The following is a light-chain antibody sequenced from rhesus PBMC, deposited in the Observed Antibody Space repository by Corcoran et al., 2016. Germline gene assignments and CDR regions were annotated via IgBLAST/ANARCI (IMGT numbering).Light chain of an antibody. V-gene: IGKV3-24*04. J-gene: IGKJ1*01. CDR1: QSVGTS. Sequence: TVVTQSPVTLSLSPGERATLSCRASQSVGTSLTWYQQKPGQAPRLLIYGAFSRATGIPDRFSASGSGTDFTLTISSLEPEDVGLYYCQQSSNLWTFGQGTRV. CDR3: QQSSNLWT. CDR2: GAF.